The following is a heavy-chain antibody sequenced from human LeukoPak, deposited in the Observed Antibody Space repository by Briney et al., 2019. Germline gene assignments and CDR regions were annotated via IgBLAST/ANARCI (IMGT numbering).Heavy chain of an antibody. CDR1: GYTFTSYG. Sequence: ASVKVSCKAPGYTFTSYGISWVRQAPGQGLEWMGWISAYNGNTNYAQKLQGRVTMTTDTSTSTAYMELRSLRSDDTAVYYCARVPRIDYYDSSGYTWYLDYWGQGTLVTVSS. D-gene: IGHD3-22*01. V-gene: IGHV1-18*01. CDR2: ISAYNGNT. J-gene: IGHJ4*02. CDR3: ARVPRIDYYDSSGYTWYLDY.